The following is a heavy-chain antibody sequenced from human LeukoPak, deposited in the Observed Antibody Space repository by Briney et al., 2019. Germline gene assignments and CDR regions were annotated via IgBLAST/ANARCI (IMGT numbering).Heavy chain of an antibody. CDR3: ARGGYGDGRGQYFFDY. J-gene: IGHJ4*02. Sequence: SETLSLTCTVSGVSIINYYWSWIRQSPGKGLEWIGYIYSSGSTNYNASLKSRVTMSIDTSQSQFSLRLTSVIAADTAVYYCARGGYGDGRGQYFFDYWGQGALVTVSA. V-gene: IGHV4-59*01. D-gene: IGHD4-17*01. CDR2: IYSSGST. CDR1: GVSIINYY.